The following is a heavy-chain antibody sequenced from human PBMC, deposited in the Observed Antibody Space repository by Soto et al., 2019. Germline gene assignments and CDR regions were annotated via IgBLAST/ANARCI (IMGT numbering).Heavy chain of an antibody. CDR2: ISGNGGGT. J-gene: IGHJ6*02. D-gene: IGHD2-2*01. CDR1: GFNFRNYV. V-gene: IGHV3-23*01. CDR3: AKDREGCGTTSRYLYGMEV. Sequence: EVQLLESGGGLVQSEGSLRLSCAASGFNFRNYVMSWVRQAPGKGLEWVSDISGNGGGTHYADSVKGRFTISRDNSKNTLYLQMNSLRAEDTAEYYCAKDREGCGTTSRYLYGMEVWGPGTTVTVYS.